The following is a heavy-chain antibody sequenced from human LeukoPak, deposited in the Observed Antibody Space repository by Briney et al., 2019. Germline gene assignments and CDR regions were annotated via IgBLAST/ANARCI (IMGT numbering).Heavy chain of an antibody. CDR2: IRYDGSNK. CDR3: ANAHEYDDCSSTSCYFWSRHMDV. J-gene: IGHJ6*03. CDR1: GFTFSSYG. D-gene: IGHD2-2*01. Sequence: PGGSLRLSCAASGFTFSSYGMHWVRQAPGKGLEWVAFIRYDGSNKYYADSVKGRFTISRDNSKNTLYLQMNSLRAEDTAVYYCANAHEYDDCSSTSCYFWSRHMDVWGKGTTVTISS. V-gene: IGHV3-30*02.